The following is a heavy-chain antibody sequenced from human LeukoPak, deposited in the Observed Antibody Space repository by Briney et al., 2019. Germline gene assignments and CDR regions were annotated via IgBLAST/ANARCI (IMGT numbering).Heavy chain of an antibody. V-gene: IGHV4-39*07. CDR1: GGSISSSSYY. D-gene: IGHD1-26*01. Sequence: SETLSLTCTVSGGSISSSSYYWGWIRQPPGKGLEYIGSIYYSGSTYYNPSLKSRVTISVDTSKNQFYLKPSSVTAADTAVYCCARLHSGSYWGDYFDYWGQGTLVTVSS. CDR3: ARLHSGSYWGDYFDY. CDR2: IYYSGST. J-gene: IGHJ4*02.